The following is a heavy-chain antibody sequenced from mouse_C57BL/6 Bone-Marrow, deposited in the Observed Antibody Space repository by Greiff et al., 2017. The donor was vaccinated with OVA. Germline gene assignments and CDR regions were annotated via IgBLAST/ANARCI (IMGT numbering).Heavy chain of an antibody. D-gene: IGHD1-1*01. V-gene: IGHV1-22*01. J-gene: IGHJ2*01. CDR2: INPNNGGT. CDR1: GYTFTDYN. CDR3: ARGAYYYGSSSDY. Sequence: VQLQQSGPELVKPGASVKMSCKASGYTFTDYNMHWVKQSHGKSLEWIGYINPNNGGTSYNQKFKGKATLTVNKSSSTAYMELRSLTSEDSAVYYCARGAYYYGSSSDYWGQGTTLTVSS.